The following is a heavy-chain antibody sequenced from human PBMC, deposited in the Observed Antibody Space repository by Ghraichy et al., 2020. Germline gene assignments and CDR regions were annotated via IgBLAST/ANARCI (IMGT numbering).Heavy chain of an antibody. Sequence: GESLNISCAASGFTFSSYWMTWVRQAPGKGLEWVANIKQDGSERYYVDSVKGRFTISRDNAKNSLYLQINSLRAEDTAVFYCARGHSSAYSLYPAMDVWGQGTTVTGSS. V-gene: IGHV3-7*01. CDR2: IKQDGSER. CDR3: ARGHSSAYSLYPAMDV. CDR1: GFTFSSYW. D-gene: IGHD3-22*01. J-gene: IGHJ6*02.